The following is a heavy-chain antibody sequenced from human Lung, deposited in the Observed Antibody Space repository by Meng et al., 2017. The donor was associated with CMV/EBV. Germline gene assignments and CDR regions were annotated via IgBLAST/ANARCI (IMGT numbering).Heavy chain of an antibody. CDR1: GGSISSSSYY. Sequence: LXCTVSGGSISSSSYYWGWIRQPPGRGLEWIGTIYYSGSTYYNPSLKSRVTISLDTSKNQFSLKLSSVTAADTAVYYCAREGTMVRGVYYYYYGMDVWXQGTXVT. CDR3: AREGTMVRGVYYYYYGMDV. J-gene: IGHJ6*02. D-gene: IGHD3-10*01. V-gene: IGHV4-39*07. CDR2: IYYSGST.